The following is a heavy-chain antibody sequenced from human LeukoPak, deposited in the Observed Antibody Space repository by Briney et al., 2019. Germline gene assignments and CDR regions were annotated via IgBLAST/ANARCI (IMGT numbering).Heavy chain of an antibody. CDR3: ARDEYSSWYFDY. Sequence: GRSLRLSCAASGFTFSDYYMSWIRQAPGKGLEWVSYISSSGSTTYYADSVKGRFTISRDNAKNSLYLQMNSLRAEDTAVYYCARDEYSSWYFDYWGQGTLVTVSS. CDR1: GFTFSDYY. J-gene: IGHJ4*02. V-gene: IGHV3-11*04. CDR2: ISSSGSTT. D-gene: IGHD6-13*01.